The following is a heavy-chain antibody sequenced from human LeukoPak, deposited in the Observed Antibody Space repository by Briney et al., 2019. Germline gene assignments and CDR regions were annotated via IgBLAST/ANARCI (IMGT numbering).Heavy chain of an antibody. CDR3: AKKGTSCQAYCYYMDV. CDR2: IGHEGSNK. D-gene: IGHD2-2*01. Sequence: GGSLRLSCAASGFTFSSYGMHWVRQAPGKGLAWVAFIGHEGSNKYYADSVKGRFTISRDNSKNTLYLQMNSLRAEDTAVYYCAKKGTSCQAYCYYMDVWGKGTTVTVSS. V-gene: IGHV3-30*02. CDR1: GFTFSSYG. J-gene: IGHJ6*03.